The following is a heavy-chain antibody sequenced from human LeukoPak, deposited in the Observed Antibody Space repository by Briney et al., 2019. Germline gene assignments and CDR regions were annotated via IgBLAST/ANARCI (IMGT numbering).Heavy chain of an antibody. V-gene: IGHV3-33*01. J-gene: IGHJ6*02. CDR3: ARDRASVYYYGMDV. Sequence: GGSLRLSCAASGFTFRSYGMHWVRQAPGKGLEWVAVIWYDGSNKYYADSVKGRFTISRDNSKNTLYLQMNSLRAEDTAVYYCARDRASVYYYGMDVWGQGTTVTVSS. CDR2: IWYDGSNK. CDR1: GFTFRSYG. D-gene: IGHD2-2*01.